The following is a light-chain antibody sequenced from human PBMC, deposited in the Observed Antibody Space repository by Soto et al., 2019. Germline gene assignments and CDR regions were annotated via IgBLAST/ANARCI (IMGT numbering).Light chain of an antibody. V-gene: IGLV2-14*01. CDR1: SSDVGGYNY. CDR2: DVS. J-gene: IGLJ1*01. CDR3: SSYTSSSTLP. Sequence: QSVLTQPASVSRSPGQSITISCTGTSSDVGGYNYVSWYQQHPGKAPKLMIYDVSNRPSGVSNRFSGSKSGNTASLTISGLQAEDEADYYCSSYTSSSTLPFGTGTKLTVL.